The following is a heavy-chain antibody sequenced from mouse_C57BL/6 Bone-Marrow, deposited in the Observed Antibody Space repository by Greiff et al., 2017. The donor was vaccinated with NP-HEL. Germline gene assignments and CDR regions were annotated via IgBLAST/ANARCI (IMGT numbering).Heavy chain of an antibody. CDR2: IDPSDSYT. J-gene: IGHJ1*03. CDR1: GYTFTSYW. D-gene: IGHD1-1*01. CDR3: ARQGFTTVVYWYFDV. Sequence: QVQLQQPGAELVRPGTSVKLSCKASGYTFTSYWMHWVKQRPGQGLEWIGVIDPSDSYTNYNQKFKGKATLTVDTSSSTAYMQLSSLTSEDSAVYYCARQGFTTVVYWYFDVWGTGTTVTVSS. V-gene: IGHV1-59*01.